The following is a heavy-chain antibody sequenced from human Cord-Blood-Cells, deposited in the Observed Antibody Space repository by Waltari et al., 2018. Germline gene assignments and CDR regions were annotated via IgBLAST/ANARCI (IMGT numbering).Heavy chain of an antibody. Sequence: QVQLQQWGAGLLKPSETLSLTCAVYGGSFSVYYCSWLRQPPGKGLEWIGEINHSGSTNYNPSLKSRVTISVDTSKNQFSLKLSSVTAADTAVYYCARGLVGLFDYWGQGTLVTVSS. CDR1: GGSFSVYY. J-gene: IGHJ4*02. V-gene: IGHV4-34*01. D-gene: IGHD1-26*01. CDR3: ARGLVGLFDY. CDR2: INHSGST.